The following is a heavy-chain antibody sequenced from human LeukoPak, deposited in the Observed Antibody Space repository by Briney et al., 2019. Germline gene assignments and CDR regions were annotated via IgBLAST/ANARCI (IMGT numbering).Heavy chain of an antibody. Sequence: ASVKVSCKASGYTFTGYYMHWVRQAPGQGLEWMGIIDPSGGSTSYAQKFQGRVTVTRDTSTSTVYMELSSLRSDDTAVYYCARLSQQTFDIWGQGTLVTVSS. V-gene: IGHV1-46*01. CDR1: GYTFTGYY. CDR2: IDPSGGST. J-gene: IGHJ3*02. CDR3: ARLSQQTFDI.